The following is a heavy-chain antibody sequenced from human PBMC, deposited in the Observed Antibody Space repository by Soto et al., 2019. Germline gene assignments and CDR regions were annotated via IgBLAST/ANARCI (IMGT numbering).Heavy chain of an antibody. CDR3: ARTDKVATYPDY. Sequence: QVQLVQSGAEVKKPGASVKVSCKASGYTFTSYYMHWVRQAPGQGLEWMGIINPSGGSTSYAQKFQGRVTMTRDTSTSTGNMELRRLRTEYKAVYYCARTDKVATYPDYWGQGTLVTVSS. V-gene: IGHV1-46*01. D-gene: IGHD5-12*01. CDR2: INPSGGST. J-gene: IGHJ4*02. CDR1: GYTFTSYY.